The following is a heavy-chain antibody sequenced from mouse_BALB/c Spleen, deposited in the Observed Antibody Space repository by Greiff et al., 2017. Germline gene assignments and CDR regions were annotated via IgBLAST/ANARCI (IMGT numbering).Heavy chain of an antibody. CDR3: ARGQLRYYAMDY. CDR1: GYTFSSYW. CDR2: ILPGSGST. Sequence: VQLQQSGAELMKPGASVKISCKATGYTFSSYWIEWVKQRPGHGLEWIGEILPGSGSTNYNEKFKGKATFTADTSSNTAYMQLSSLTSEDSAVYYCARGQLRYYAMDYWGQGTSVTVSS. D-gene: IGHD3-2*02. V-gene: IGHV1-9*01. J-gene: IGHJ4*01.